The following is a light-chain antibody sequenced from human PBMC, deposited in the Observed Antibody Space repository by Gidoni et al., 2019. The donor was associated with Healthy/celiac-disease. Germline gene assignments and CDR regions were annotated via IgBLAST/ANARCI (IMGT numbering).Light chain of an antibody. CDR2: GNS. CDR3: QSYDSSLSGWV. Sequence: QSVLTKPPSVSGSPGQRVTISCTGSSSNIGAGYDVNWYQQLPGTAPKLLIYGNSTRPSWVPDRFSGSKSGTSASLAITGLQAEDEADYYCQSYDSSLSGWVFGGGTNLTVL. CDR1: SSNIGAGYD. V-gene: IGLV1-40*01. J-gene: IGLJ2*01.